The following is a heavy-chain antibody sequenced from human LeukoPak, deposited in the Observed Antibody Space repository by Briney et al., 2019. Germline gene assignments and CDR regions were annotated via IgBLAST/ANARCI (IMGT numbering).Heavy chain of an antibody. CDR2: ISSSSSTI. Sequence: PGGSLRLSCAASGFTFSSYSMNWVRQAPGKGLEWVSYISSSSSTIYYADSVKGRFTISRDNAKNSLYLQMNSLRAEDTAVYYCARVRITMVRGVISSAFDIWGQGTMVTVSS. CDR1: GFTFSSYS. J-gene: IGHJ3*02. CDR3: ARVRITMVRGVISSAFDI. D-gene: IGHD3-10*01. V-gene: IGHV3-48*04.